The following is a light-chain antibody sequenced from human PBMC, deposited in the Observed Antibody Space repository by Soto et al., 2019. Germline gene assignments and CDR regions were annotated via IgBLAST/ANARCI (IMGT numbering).Light chain of an antibody. J-gene: IGKJ4*01. Sequence: AIRMTQSPSSFSASTGDRVTITCRASQGISSYLAWYQQKPWKAPKLLIYAASTLQSGVPSRFSGSGSGTDFTLTISCLQSEDFATYYCQQYYSYSLTFGGGTKVEIK. CDR3: QQYYSYSLT. CDR1: QGISSY. V-gene: IGKV1-8*01. CDR2: AAS.